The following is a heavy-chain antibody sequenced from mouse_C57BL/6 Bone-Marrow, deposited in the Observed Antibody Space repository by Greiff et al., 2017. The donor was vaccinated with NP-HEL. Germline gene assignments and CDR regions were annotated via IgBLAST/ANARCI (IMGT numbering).Heavy chain of an antibody. CDR2: IWGGGST. D-gene: IGHD1-1*01. J-gene: IGHJ1*03. CDR3: AKRPYGSTSYWYFDV. Sequence: VMLVESGPGLVAPSQSLSITCTVSGFSLTSYGVDWVRQPPGKGLEWLGVIWGGGSTNYNSALMSRLSISKDNSKSQVFLKMNSLQTDDTAMYYCAKRPYGSTSYWYFDVWGTGTTVTVSS. V-gene: IGHV2-9*01. CDR1: GFSLTSYG.